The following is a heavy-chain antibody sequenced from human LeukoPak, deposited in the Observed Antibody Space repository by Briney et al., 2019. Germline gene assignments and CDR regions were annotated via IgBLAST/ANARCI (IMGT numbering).Heavy chain of an antibody. CDR1: GGSISSGDYY. CDR2: IYYSGST. CDR3: ARVIAAAGTPPVFDY. J-gene: IGHJ4*02. D-gene: IGHD6-13*01. V-gene: IGHV4-30-4*01. Sequence: ASETLSLTCTVSGGSISSGDYYWSWIRQPPGKGLEWIGYIYYSGSTYYNPSLKSRVTISVDTSKNQFSLKLSSVTAADTAVYYCARVIAAAGTPPVFDYWGREPWSPSPQ.